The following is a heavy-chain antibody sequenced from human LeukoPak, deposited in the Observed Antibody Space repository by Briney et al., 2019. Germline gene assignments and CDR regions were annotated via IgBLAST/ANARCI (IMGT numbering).Heavy chain of an antibody. CDR3: AKGRATDFDWLQDYFDY. D-gene: IGHD3-9*01. CDR1: GFTVSSNY. CDR2: ISYDGSNK. Sequence: GGSLRLSCAASGFTVSSNYMSWVRQAPGKGLEWVAVISYDGSNKYYADSVKGRFTISRDNSKNTLYLQMNSLRAEDTAVYYCAKGRATDFDWLQDYFDYWGQGTLVTVSS. J-gene: IGHJ4*02. V-gene: IGHV3-30*18.